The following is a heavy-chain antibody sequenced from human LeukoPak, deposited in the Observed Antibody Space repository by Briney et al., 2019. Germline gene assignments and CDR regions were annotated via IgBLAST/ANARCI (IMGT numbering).Heavy chain of an antibody. CDR2: ISSSSSYI. Sequence: PSETLSLTCTVSGDSISSSSSYWGWIRQPPGKGLEWVSSISSSSSYIYYADSVKGRFTISRDNAKNSLYLQMNSLRAEDTAVYYCAELGITMIGGVWGKGTTVTISS. J-gene: IGHJ6*04. CDR3: AELGITMIGGV. V-gene: IGHV3-21*01. CDR1: GDSISSSS. D-gene: IGHD3-10*02.